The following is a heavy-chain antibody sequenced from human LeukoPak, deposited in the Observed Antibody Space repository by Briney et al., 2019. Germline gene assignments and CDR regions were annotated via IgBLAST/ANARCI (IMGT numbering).Heavy chain of an antibody. CDR2: IIPIFGTA. V-gene: IGHV1-69*05. Sequence: SSVKVSCKASGGTFSSYAISWVRQAPGQGLEWMGGIIPIFGTANYAQKFQGRVTITTDESTSTAYMELSSLRSEDTAVYYCARQQPVLYYMDVWGKGTTVTVSS. D-gene: IGHD6-6*01. J-gene: IGHJ6*03. CDR1: GGTFSSYA. CDR3: ARQQPVLYYMDV.